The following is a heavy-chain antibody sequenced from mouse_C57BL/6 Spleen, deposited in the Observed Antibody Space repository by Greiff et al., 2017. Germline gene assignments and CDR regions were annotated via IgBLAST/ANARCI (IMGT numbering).Heavy chain of an antibody. D-gene: IGHD4-1*01. V-gene: IGHV1-61*01. CDR2: IYPSDSDT. CDR1: GYTFTSYW. J-gene: IGHJ4*01. Sequence: VQLQQPGAELVRPGSSVKLSCKASGYTFTSYWMDWVKQRPGQGLEWIGKIYPSDSDTHYNQKFKDKATLTVDKSSSTAYMQLSSLTSEDSAVCECSRRTGSRYWSLDYWGQGTSVTVSS. CDR3: SRRTGSRYWSLDY.